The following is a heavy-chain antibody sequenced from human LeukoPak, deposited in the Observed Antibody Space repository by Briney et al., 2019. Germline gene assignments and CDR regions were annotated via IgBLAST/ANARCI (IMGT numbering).Heavy chain of an antibody. Sequence: SQTLSLTFAISGDSVYSGSSAWSWLRQSPSRGLEWLGRTYYRSKWNHDYAESVKSRITIDPDTSKNEFSLQLNSVTPEDTAVYYCARNLRPDFDYWGQGTLVTVSS. CDR1: GDSVYSGSSA. J-gene: IGHJ4*02. CDR2: TYYRSKWNH. CDR3: ARNLRPDFDY. V-gene: IGHV6-1*01.